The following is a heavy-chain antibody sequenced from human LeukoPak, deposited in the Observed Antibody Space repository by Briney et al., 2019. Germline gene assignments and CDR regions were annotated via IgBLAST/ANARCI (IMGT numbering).Heavy chain of an antibody. CDR1: GFTFSSYS. D-gene: IGHD3-3*01. Sequence: PGGSLRLSCAASGFTFSSYSMNWVRQAPGKGLEWVSYISSSSSTIYYAGSVKGRFTISRDNAKNSLYLQMNSLRAEDTAVYYCARSHGGFLEWLSGYFDYWGQGTLVTVSS. V-gene: IGHV3-48*01. CDR2: ISSSSSTI. J-gene: IGHJ4*02. CDR3: ARSHGGFLEWLSGYFDY.